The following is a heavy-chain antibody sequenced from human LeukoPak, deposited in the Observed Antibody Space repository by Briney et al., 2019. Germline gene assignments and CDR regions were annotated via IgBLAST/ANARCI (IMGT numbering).Heavy chain of an antibody. CDR3: ARPRDCYDSSGFDY. D-gene: IGHD3-22*01. CDR1: GYTFTGYY. J-gene: IGHJ4*02. V-gene: IGHV1-2*02. Sequence: VASVKVSCKASGYTFTGYYMHWVRQAPGQGLEWMGWINPNSGGTNYAQKFQGRVTMTRDTSISTAYMELSRLRSDDTAAYYCARPRDCYDSSGFDYWGQGTLVTVSS. CDR2: INPNSGGT.